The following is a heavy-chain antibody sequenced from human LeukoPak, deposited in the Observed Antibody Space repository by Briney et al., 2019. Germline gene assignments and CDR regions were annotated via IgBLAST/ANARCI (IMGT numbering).Heavy chain of an antibody. Sequence: SETLSLTCAVSGGSISSYYWSWIRQPPGKGLEWIGYIYYSGSTNYNPSLKSRVTISVDTSKNQFSLKLSSVTAADTAVYYCAREGYCSSTSCYGVDYWGQGTLVTVSS. V-gene: IGHV4-59*12. CDR2: IYYSGST. D-gene: IGHD2-2*01. CDR3: AREGYCSSTSCYGVDY. CDR1: GGSISSYY. J-gene: IGHJ4*02.